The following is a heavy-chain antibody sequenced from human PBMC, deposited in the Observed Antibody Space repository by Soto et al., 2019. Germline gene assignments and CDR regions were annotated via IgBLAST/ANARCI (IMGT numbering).Heavy chain of an antibody. Sequence: PSDTLSLTCTVPGDSITASYSNWAWIRQPPGKGREWIGTFYYSGTTSQNPPLRSRITISGDTSRNQFSLNLRSVTAADSGVYYCEKLVRDDVRRSDLDHWGQGTLVTVSS. CDR3: EKLVRDDVRRSDLDH. CDR1: GDSITASYSN. D-gene: IGHD3-10*02. J-gene: IGHJ4*02. V-gene: IGHV4-39*01. CDR2: FYYSGTT.